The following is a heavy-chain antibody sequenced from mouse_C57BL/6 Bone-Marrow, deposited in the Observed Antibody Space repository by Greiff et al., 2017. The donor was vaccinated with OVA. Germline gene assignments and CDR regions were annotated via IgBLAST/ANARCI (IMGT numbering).Heavy chain of an antibody. Sequence: VQLQQSGAELVRPGTSVKVSCKASGYAFTNYLIEWVKQRPGQGLEWIGVINPGSGGTNYNEKFKGKATLTADKSSSTAYMQLSSLTSEDSAVYFCAREGGSPYYYAMDYWGQGTSVTVSS. CDR1: GYAFTNYL. J-gene: IGHJ4*01. CDR3: AREGGSPYYYAMDY. V-gene: IGHV1-54*01. D-gene: IGHD1-1*01. CDR2: INPGSGGT.